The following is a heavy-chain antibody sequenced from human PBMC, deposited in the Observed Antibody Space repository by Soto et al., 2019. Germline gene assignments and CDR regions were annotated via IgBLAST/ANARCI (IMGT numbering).Heavy chain of an antibody. Sequence: QVQLVESGGGVVQPGRSLRLSCAASGFTFSSYAMHWVRQAPGKGLEWVAVISYDGSNKYYADSVKGRFTISRDNSKNTLYLQMNSLRAEDTAVYYCARGDAPTIFGVVRSSYYYYGMDVWGQGTTVTVSS. J-gene: IGHJ6*02. V-gene: IGHV3-30-3*01. CDR2: ISYDGSNK. D-gene: IGHD3-3*01. CDR1: GFTFSSYA. CDR3: ARGDAPTIFGVVRSSYYYYGMDV.